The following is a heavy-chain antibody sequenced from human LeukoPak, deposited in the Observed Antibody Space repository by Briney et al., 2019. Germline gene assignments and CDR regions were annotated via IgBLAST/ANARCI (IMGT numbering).Heavy chain of an antibody. CDR3: ARDPAYYYDSSGYLFDY. CDR2: IYSGGST. J-gene: IGHJ4*02. Sequence: GGSLRLSCAASGFIVSSNYMSWVRQAPGKGLEWVSVIYSGGSTYYADSVKGRFTISRDNSKNTLYLQMNSLRAEDTAVYYCARDPAYYYDSSGYLFDYWGQGTLVTVSS. CDR1: GFIVSSNY. D-gene: IGHD3-22*01. V-gene: IGHV3-66*01.